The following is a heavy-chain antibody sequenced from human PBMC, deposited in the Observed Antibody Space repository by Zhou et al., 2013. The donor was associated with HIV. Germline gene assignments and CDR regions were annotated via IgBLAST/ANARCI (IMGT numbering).Heavy chain of an antibody. V-gene: IGHV1-2*02. CDR1: GYTFFNHY. CDR3: ARARYYYGSGSYYPFDY. J-gene: IGHJ4*02. CDR2: INPNSGGT. Sequence: QVQLVQSGAEVKKPGASVKVSCKASGYTFFNHYIYWARQAPGQGLEWMGWINPNSGGTNYAQKFQGRVTMTRDTSISTAYMELSRLRSDDTAVYYCARARYYYGSGSYYPFDYWGQGTLVTVSS. D-gene: IGHD3-10*01.